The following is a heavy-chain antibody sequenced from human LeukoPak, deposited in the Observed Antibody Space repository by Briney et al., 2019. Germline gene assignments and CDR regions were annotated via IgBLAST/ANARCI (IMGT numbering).Heavy chain of an antibody. CDR3: ARQPTAATSNSFHYYYGMDV. D-gene: IGHD2-21*02. Sequence: PSETLSLTCTVSGGSISSDYWSWIRQPPGKGLEWIGYIYYSGSTNYNPSLKSRVTISVDTSKNQFSLKLSSVTAADTAVYYCARQPTAATSNSFHYYYGMDVWGQGTTVTVSS. J-gene: IGHJ6*02. V-gene: IGHV4-59*08. CDR2: IYYSGST. CDR1: GGSISSDY.